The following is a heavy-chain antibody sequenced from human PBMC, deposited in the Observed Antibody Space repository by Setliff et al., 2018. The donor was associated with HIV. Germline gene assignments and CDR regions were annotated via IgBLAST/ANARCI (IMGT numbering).Heavy chain of an antibody. CDR2: IRYDGSQK. D-gene: IGHD3-22*01. CDR1: VFTFNNYG. J-gene: IGHJ4*02. CDR3: ARPNYYDSSGSFDY. V-gene: IGHV3-33*01. Sequence: GGSLRLSCAASVFTFNNYGMNWVRQAPGKGLEWVAFIRYDGSQKYYVDSVKGRFTISRDNSKNTLYLQMNSLRAEDTTVYYCARPNYYDSSGSFDYWGQGTLVTVSS.